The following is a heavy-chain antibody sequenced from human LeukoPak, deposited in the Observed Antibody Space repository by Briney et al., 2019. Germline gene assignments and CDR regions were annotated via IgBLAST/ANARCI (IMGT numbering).Heavy chain of an antibody. CDR1: GYSFTSYW. CDR3: ARRSSSSWKDLDY. Sequence: GESLKISCKGSGYSFTSYWIGWVRQMPGKGLEWVGIIYPGDSDTRYSPSFQGQVTISADKSISTAYLQWSSLKASDTAMYYCARRSSSSWKDLDYWGQGTLVTVSS. J-gene: IGHJ4*02. D-gene: IGHD6-13*01. V-gene: IGHV5-51*01. CDR2: IYPGDSDT.